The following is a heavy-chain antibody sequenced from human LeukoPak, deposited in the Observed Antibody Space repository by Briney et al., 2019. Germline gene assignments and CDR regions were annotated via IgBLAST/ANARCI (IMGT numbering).Heavy chain of an antibody. CDR3: ARSAMARGNDDY. Sequence: SETLSLTCAVYGGSFSGYYWSWIRQPPGKGLEWIGEINHSGSTNYNPSLKSRVTISVDTSKNQFSLKLSSVTAADTAVCYCARSAMARGNDDYWGQGTLVTVSS. CDR2: INHSGST. V-gene: IGHV4-34*01. D-gene: IGHD3-10*01. J-gene: IGHJ4*02. CDR1: GGSFSGYY.